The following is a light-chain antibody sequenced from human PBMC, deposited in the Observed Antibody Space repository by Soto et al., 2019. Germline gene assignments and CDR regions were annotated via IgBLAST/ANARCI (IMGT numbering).Light chain of an antibody. V-gene: IGKV3-20*01. CDR2: RIY. CDR3: QQYDNFPQT. J-gene: IGKJ1*01. Sequence: ETLLTQSPGTLSLSPGERATLSRRASEALGRNYLAWYQQKPGQAPRLLIHRIYIRAAGIPDRFTGSASGTDFTLTISRLEPEDFAVYYCQQYDNFPQTFGQGTKVDIK. CDR1: EALGRNY.